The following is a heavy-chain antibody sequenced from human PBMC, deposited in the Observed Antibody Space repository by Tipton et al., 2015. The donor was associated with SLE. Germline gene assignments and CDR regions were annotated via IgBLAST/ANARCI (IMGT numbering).Heavy chain of an antibody. D-gene: IGHD3-3*01. CDR1: GFTFDDYA. CDR2: ISYDGSYR. V-gene: IGHV3-30*04. CDR3: VRKLSYYDFYNPSLAPRAFDL. Sequence: QLVQSGGGVVQPGRSLRLSCAASGFTFDDYAMHWVRQAPGKGLEWVAVISYDGSYRYYSDSVKGRFTISRDNRKKSLFLQMNSLGAEDTAIYYCVRKLSYYDFYNPSLAPRAFDLWGPGTRVTVSS. J-gene: IGHJ3*01.